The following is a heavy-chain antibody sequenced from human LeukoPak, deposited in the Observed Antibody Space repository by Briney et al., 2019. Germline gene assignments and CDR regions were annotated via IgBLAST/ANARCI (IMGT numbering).Heavy chain of an antibody. V-gene: IGHV4-59*02. J-gene: IGHJ4*02. CDR2: IYYSGST. CDR3: ARGGYSYGYGLDY. Sequence: PSETLSLTCTVSGGSVSSYYWSWIRQPPGKGLEWIGYIYYSGSTNYNPSLKSRVTISVDTSKNQFSLKLSSVTAADTAVYYCARGGYSYGYGLDYWGQGTLVTVSS. CDR1: GGSVSSYY. D-gene: IGHD5-18*01.